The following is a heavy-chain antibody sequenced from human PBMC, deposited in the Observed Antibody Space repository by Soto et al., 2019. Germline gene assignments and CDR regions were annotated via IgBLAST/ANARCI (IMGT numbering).Heavy chain of an antibody. D-gene: IGHD6-19*01. CDR3: ARGAGLSQYNYYINV. Sequence: QVQLVESGGGVVQPGRSLRLSCAASGFTFSSYGMHWVRQAPGKGLEWVAIISFDGSNRYYADSVKGRFTISRDSSKNTLYLQVNSLRAEDKAVYYCARGAGLSQYNYYINVWGKGTTVTVSS. CDR1: GFTFSSYG. J-gene: IGHJ6*03. V-gene: IGHV3-33*01. CDR2: ISFDGSNR.